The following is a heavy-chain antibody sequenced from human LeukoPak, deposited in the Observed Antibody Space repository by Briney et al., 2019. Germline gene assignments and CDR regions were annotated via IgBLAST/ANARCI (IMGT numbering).Heavy chain of an antibody. Sequence: GGSLRLSCAASGFTFSSYAMSWVHQAPGKGLEWVSAISGSGGSTYYADSVKGRFTISRDNSKNTLYLQMNSLRAEDTAVYYCAKAGCSSTSCYDFDYWGQGTLVTVSS. V-gene: IGHV3-23*01. D-gene: IGHD2-2*01. CDR2: ISGSGGST. CDR1: GFTFSSYA. CDR3: AKAGCSSTSCYDFDY. J-gene: IGHJ4*02.